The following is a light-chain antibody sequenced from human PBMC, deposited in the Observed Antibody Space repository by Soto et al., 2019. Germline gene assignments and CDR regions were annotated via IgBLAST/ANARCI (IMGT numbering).Light chain of an antibody. V-gene: IGKV4-1*01. CDR2: WAS. Sequence: DIVMTQSPDSLAVSLGERATIYCRSSQSVLYSANNKNYIAWYQHKPGQPPKLLIYWASNRESGVPDRFSGSGSGTDFTLSISSLQAEDVAVYYCQQYYGSPPYTFGQGTKLELK. J-gene: IGKJ2*01. CDR1: QSVLYSANNKNY. CDR3: QQYYGSPPYT.